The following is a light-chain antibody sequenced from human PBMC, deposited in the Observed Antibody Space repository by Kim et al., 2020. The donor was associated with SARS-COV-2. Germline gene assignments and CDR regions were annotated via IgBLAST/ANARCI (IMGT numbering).Light chain of an antibody. J-gene: IGKJ4*01. Sequence: LSPGGKATLSRRARQSVSGHLAWYQQRPGQAPRLLIYDAYNTAPGIPPRFSGSVSGTDFTLTISSLGPEDFAIYYCQKRSNWPLTFGGGTKVDI. CDR2: DAY. CDR1: QSVSGH. CDR3: QKRSNWPLT. V-gene: IGKV3-11*01.